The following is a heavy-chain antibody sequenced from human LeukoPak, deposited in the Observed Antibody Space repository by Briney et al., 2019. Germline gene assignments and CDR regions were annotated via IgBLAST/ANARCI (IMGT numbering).Heavy chain of an antibody. CDR1: GYTFTSYD. CDR2: MNPKSGNT. Sequence: ASVKVSCKASGYTFTSYDINWVRQVTGQGLEWMGWMNPKSGNTGYAQKFQGRVAITRNTSISTAYMEVSSLRYEDTAVYYCARRAVDNSYYYYMDVWGKGTTVTVSS. J-gene: IGHJ6*03. D-gene: IGHD6-19*01. CDR3: ARRAVDNSYYYYMDV. V-gene: IGHV1-8*03.